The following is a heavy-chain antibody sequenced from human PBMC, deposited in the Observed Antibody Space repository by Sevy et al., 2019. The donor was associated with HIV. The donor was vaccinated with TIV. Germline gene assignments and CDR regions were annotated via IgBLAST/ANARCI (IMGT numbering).Heavy chain of an antibody. CDR1: GFTFSSYA. V-gene: IGHV3-23*01. Sequence: GGSLRLSCAASGFTFSSYAMSWVRQAPGKGLEWVSAISCSGGSTYYADSVKGRFTISRDNSKNTLYLQMNSLRAEDRAVYYCAKPRDYGGNSDYFDYWGQGTLFTVSS. J-gene: IGHJ4*02. D-gene: IGHD4-17*01. CDR2: ISCSGGST. CDR3: AKPRDYGGNSDYFDY.